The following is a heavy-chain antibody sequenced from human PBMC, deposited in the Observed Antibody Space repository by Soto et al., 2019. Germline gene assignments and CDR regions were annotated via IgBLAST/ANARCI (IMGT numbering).Heavy chain of an antibody. D-gene: IGHD6-19*01. Sequence: EVQPLESGGGLVQPGGSLRLSCAASGFTFSSYAMSWVRQAPGKGLERVSTISGSGGSTYHADSVKGRFTISRDNSKNTLYLQMNSLRAEDTAVYYCAKNQVIAVAGIDYWGQGTLVTVSS. CDR3: AKNQVIAVAGIDY. J-gene: IGHJ4*02. CDR2: ISGSGGST. V-gene: IGHV3-23*01. CDR1: GFTFSSYA.